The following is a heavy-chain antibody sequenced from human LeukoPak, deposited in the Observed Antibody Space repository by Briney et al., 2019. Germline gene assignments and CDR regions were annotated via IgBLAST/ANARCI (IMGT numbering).Heavy chain of an antibody. CDR3: IVASDALDL. V-gene: IGHV3-74*01. CDR1: GFTFSIYW. Sequence: GGSLRLSCAASGFTFSIYWMYWVRQAPGKGLVWVSRIDSDGRTTDYADSLRGRFIISRDNSKNTLYLQMNSLKADDTAIYYCIVASDALDLWGQGTTVTVSS. J-gene: IGHJ3*01. CDR2: IDSDGRTT. D-gene: IGHD3-16*02.